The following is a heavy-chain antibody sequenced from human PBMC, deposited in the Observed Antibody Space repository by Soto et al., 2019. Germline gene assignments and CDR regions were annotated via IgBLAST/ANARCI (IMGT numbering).Heavy chain of an antibody. Sequence: VGSLRLSCAASGFTVSSNYMSWVRQAPGKGLEWVSVIYSDGSTYYADSVKGRFTISRHNSKNTLYLQMNSLRAEDTAVYYCARDPHSDSSGYLASNGMDVWGQGTTVTGSS. CDR3: ARDPHSDSSGYLASNGMDV. V-gene: IGHV3-53*04. J-gene: IGHJ6*02. CDR2: IYSDGST. D-gene: IGHD3-22*01. CDR1: GFTVSSNY.